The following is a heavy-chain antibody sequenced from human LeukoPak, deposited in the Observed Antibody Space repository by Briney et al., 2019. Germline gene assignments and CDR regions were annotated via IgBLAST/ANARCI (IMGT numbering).Heavy chain of an antibody. CDR1: GDSLSSHY. V-gene: IGHV4-59*11. D-gene: IGHD4-17*01. CDR3: ARDLITVTKGFDI. Sequence: SETLSLTCTVSGDSLSSHYWTWIRQPPGKGLEWIGYISFRWSTNYNPSLQSRVTISIDTSKNQFSLKLSSVTAADTAVYYCARDLITVTKGFDIWGQGTMVSVSS. J-gene: IGHJ3*02. CDR2: ISFRWST.